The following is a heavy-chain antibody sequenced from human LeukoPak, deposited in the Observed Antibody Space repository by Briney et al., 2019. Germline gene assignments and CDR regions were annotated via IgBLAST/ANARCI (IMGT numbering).Heavy chain of an antibody. Sequence: SETLSLTCTVSGDSISSSSSYWGWIRQPPGKGLEWIGSIYYSGSTYYNPSLKSRVTISVDTSKNQFSLNLNSVTAADTAVYYCARLDGSGSYYRGDWGQGTLVTVSS. CDR3: ARLDGSGSYYRGD. CDR1: GDSISSSSSY. CDR2: IYYSGST. D-gene: IGHD3-10*01. J-gene: IGHJ4*02. V-gene: IGHV4-39*07.